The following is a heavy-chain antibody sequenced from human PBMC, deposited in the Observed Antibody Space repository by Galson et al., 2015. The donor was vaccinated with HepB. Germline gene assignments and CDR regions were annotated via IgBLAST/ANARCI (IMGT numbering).Heavy chain of an antibody. CDR3: AKSDGGWYYFDY. CDR2: ISYDGSNK. D-gene: IGHD6-19*01. V-gene: IGHV3-30*18. CDR1: GFTFSSYG. Sequence: SLRLSCAASGFTFSSYGMHWVRQAPGKGLEWVAVISYDGSNKYYADSVKGRFTISRDNSKNTLYLQMNSLRAEDTAVYYCAKSDGGWYYFDYWGQGTLVTVSS. J-gene: IGHJ4*02.